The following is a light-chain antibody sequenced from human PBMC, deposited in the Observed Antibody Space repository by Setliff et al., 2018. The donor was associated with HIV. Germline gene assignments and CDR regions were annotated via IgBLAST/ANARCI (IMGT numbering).Light chain of an antibody. V-gene: IGLV2-23*01. CDR3: CSNTGSNTYV. CDR1: SGDVGRYNL. Sequence: QSALTQPASVSGSPGQSITISCTGTSGDVGRYNLVSWYQQQPGKPPKLMIYQASKRPSGASNRFSGSKSGNTASLTISGLQAEDGADYYCCSNTGSNTYVFGTGTKVTVL. CDR2: QAS. J-gene: IGLJ1*01.